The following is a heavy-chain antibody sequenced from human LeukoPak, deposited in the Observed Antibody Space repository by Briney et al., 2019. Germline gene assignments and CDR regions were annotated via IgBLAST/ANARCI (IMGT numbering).Heavy chain of an antibody. CDR2: ISGGGGVT. CDR1: GFTFSSYA. D-gene: IGHD5-12*01. J-gene: IGHJ4*02. V-gene: IGHV3-23*01. Sequence: GGSLRLSCAASGFTFSSYAMSWVRQAPGKGLEWVSSISGGGGVTYYADSVKGRFTISRDNSKNTLYLQMNSLRAEDTAVYYCAKDPRVATIEIFDYWGQGTLVTVSS. CDR3: AKDPRVATIEIFDY.